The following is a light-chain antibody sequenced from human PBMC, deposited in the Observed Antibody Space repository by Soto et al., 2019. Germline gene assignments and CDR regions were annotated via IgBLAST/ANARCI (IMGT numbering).Light chain of an antibody. CDR3: SSYGGTNSLKV. CDR1: SSNIGGNS. CDR2: EVS. Sequence: QSVMTQPPSVSAAPGQKVTISCSGSSSNIGGNSVSWYQQLPGTAPKVMMYEVSKRPSGVPDRFSGSKSGNTASLTVSGLQAEDEADYYCSSYGGTNSLKVFGGGTKVTVL. V-gene: IGLV2-8*01. J-gene: IGLJ2*01.